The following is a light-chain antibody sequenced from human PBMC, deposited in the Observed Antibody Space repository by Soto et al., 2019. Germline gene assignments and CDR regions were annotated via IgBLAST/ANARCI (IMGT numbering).Light chain of an antibody. CDR1: QSVSSN. CDR2: GAS. CDR3: QQYNNWPQT. V-gene: IGKV3-15*01. Sequence: EKALTQSPVTLSLSPGERATLSCRASQSVSSNLAWYQQRPGQAPRLLIYGASTRASGVPDRFSGSGSGTEFTLTITSLQSEDFAVYYCQQYNNWPQTFGQGTKVDIK. J-gene: IGKJ1*01.